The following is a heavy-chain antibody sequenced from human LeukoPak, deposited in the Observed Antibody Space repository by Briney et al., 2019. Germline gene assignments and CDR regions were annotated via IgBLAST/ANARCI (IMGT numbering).Heavy chain of an antibody. J-gene: IGHJ5*02. CDR2: ISGSGGST. Sequence: GGSLRLSCAASEFIFSSYAMSWVRQAPGKGLEWVSAISGSGGSTYYADSVKGRFTISRDNSKNTLYLQMNSLRAEDTAVYYCAKVAYSSGWYWFDPWGQGTLVTVSS. CDR3: AKVAYSSGWYWFDP. D-gene: IGHD6-19*01. CDR1: EFIFSSYA. V-gene: IGHV3-23*01.